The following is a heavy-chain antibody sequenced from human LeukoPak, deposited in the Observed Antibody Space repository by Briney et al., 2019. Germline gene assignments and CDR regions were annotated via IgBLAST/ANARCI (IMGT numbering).Heavy chain of an antibody. V-gene: IGHV4-59*01. J-gene: IGHJ5*02. Sequence: PSETLSLTCTVSGGSISSYYWSWIRQPPGKGLEWIGYIYYSGSTNYNPSLKSRVTISVDTSKNQFSLKLSSVTAADTAVYYCARARYITMVQGVIVWFDPWGQGTLVTVSS. CDR1: GGSISSYY. D-gene: IGHD3-10*01. CDR3: ARARYITMVQGVIVWFDP. CDR2: IYYSGST.